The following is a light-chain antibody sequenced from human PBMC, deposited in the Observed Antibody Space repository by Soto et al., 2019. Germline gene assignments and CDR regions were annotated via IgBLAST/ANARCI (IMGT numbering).Light chain of an antibody. V-gene: IGKV3-11*01. Sequence: DIVMTQSPDSLAVSLGARATLSCRASQSVRGNNLAWYQQKPGQAPRLLIYDASNRATGIPARFSGSGSGTDFTLTISSLEPEDFAVYYCQQRSKWPLTFGGGTKVDIK. CDR2: DAS. CDR1: QSVRGN. J-gene: IGKJ4*01. CDR3: QQRSKWPLT.